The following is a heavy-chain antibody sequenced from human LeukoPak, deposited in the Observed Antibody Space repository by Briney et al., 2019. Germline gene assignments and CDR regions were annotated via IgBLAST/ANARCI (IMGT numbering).Heavy chain of an antibody. D-gene: IGHD3-3*01. CDR3: ARGSVRFLEWLFHGMDV. CDR1: GYTFTSYG. CDR2: MNPNSGNT. J-gene: IGHJ6*02. Sequence: ASVKVSCKASGYTFTSYGISWVRQATGQGLEWMGWMNPNSGNTGYAQKFQGRVTMTRNTSISTAYMELSSLRSEDTAVYYCARGSVRFLEWLFHGMDVWGQGTTVTVSS. V-gene: IGHV1-8*02.